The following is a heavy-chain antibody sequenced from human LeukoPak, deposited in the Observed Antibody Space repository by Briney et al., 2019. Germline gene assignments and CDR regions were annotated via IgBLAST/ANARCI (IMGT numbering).Heavy chain of an antibody. CDR3: GRVGHDYVFDY. CDR2: ISAYNGNT. D-gene: IGHD4-17*01. CDR1: GYTFTSYG. V-gene: IGHV1-18*01. J-gene: IGHJ4*02. Sequence: ASVKVSCKASGYTFTSYGISWVRQAPGQGLEWMGWISAYNGNTNYAQKLQGRVTMTTDTSTSTAFMELRSLRSDDTAVYYSGRVGHDYVFDYWGQGTLVTVSS.